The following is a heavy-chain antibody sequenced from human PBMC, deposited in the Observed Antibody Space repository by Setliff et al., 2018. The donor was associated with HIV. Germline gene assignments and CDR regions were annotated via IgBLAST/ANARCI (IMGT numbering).Heavy chain of an antibody. CDR1: GYFFNNYG. Sequence: ASVKVSCKASGYFFNNYGIAWVRQAPGQGLEWMGWISGFNGNTNYAQILQGRVTVTTDTSTCTAYMELRSLRSDDTAVYYCARAGGFCNAATCLRGYDAFDIWGQGTTVTVSS. J-gene: IGHJ3*02. CDR2: ISGFNGNT. CDR3: ARAGGFCNAATCLRGYDAFDI. V-gene: IGHV1-18*01. D-gene: IGHD2-15*01.